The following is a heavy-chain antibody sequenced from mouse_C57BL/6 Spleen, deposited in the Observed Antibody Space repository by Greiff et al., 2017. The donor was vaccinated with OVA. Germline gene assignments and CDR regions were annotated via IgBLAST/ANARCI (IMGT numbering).Heavy chain of an antibody. D-gene: IGHD1-1*01. CDR2: INPSSGYP. CDR3: ARMDYGSSSYYAMDY. CDR1: GYTFTSYT. V-gene: IGHV1-4*01. J-gene: IGHJ4*01. Sequence: VQLQQSGAELARPGASVKMSCKASGYTFTSYTMHWVKQRPGQGLEWIGYINPSSGYPKYNQKFKDKATLTADKSSSTAYMQLSSLTSEDSAVYYCARMDYGSSSYYAMDYWGQGTSVTVSS.